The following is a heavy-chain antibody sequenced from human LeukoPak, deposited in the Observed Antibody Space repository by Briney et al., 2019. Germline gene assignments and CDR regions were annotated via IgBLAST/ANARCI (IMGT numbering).Heavy chain of an antibody. CDR3: ARVQGYCSGGSCNNWFDP. CDR2: ISAYNGNT. J-gene: IGHJ5*02. CDR1: GYTFTSYG. Sequence: ASVKVSCKASGYTFTSYGISWVRQAPGQGLEWMGWISAYNGNTNYAQKLQGGVTMTTDTSTSTAYMELRSLRSGDTAVYYCARVQGYCSGGSCNNWFDPWGQGTLVTVSS. D-gene: IGHD2-15*01. V-gene: IGHV1-18*01.